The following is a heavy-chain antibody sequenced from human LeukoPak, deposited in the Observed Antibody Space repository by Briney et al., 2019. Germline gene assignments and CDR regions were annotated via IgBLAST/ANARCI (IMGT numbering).Heavy chain of an antibody. V-gene: IGHV1-69*04. J-gene: IGHJ5*02. CDR1: GGTFSSYA. CDR2: IIPILGIA. D-gene: IGHD3-3*01. Sequence: GASVKVSCKASGGTFSSYAISWVRQAPGQGLEWMGRIIPILGIANYAQKFQGRVTITADKSTSTAYMELSSLRSEDTAVYYCAKADYDFWSGYYGDNWFDPWGQGTLVTVSS. CDR3: AKADYDFWSGYYGDNWFDP.